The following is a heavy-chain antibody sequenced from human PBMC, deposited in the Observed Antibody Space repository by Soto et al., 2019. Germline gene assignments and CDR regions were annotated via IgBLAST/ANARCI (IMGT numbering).Heavy chain of an antibody. V-gene: IGHV3-30*18. J-gene: IGHJ4*02. CDR1: GFTFNIYG. CDR2: ISYDGSNQ. CDR3: AKDQASGQGSFDS. Sequence: GGSLRLSCAASGFTFNIYGMPWVRQAPDKGLEWVALISYDGSNQYYADSVKGRFTISRDNSKNTLFLQMNSLRADDTAVYYCAKDQASGQGSFDSWGQGTLVTVSS.